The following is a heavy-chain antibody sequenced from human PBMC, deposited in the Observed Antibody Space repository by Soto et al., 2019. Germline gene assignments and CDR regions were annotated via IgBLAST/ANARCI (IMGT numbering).Heavy chain of an antibody. V-gene: IGHV1-3*01. CDR3: ARDGITMVRGVDYYYYGMDV. Sequence: ASVKVSCKASGYTFTSYAMHWVRQAPGQRLEWMGWINAGNGNTKYSQKFQGRVTITADESTSTAYMELSSLRSEDTAVYYCARDGITMVRGVDYYYYGMDVWGQGTTVTVSS. D-gene: IGHD3-10*01. CDR2: INAGNGNT. J-gene: IGHJ6*02. CDR1: GYTFTSYA.